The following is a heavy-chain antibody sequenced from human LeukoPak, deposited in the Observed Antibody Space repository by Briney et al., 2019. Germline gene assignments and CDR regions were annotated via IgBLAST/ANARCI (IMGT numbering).Heavy chain of an antibody. V-gene: IGHV1-2*02. Sequence: GASVKVSCKASGYTFTGYYMHWVRQAPGQGLEWMGWINPNSGGTNYAQKFQGRVTMTRDTSISTAYMELSRLRSDDTAVYYCARDSPESGYVNRFDPWGQGTLVTVSS. CDR1: GYTFTGYY. CDR3: ARDSPESGYVNRFDP. J-gene: IGHJ5*02. CDR2: INPNSGGT. D-gene: IGHD5-12*01.